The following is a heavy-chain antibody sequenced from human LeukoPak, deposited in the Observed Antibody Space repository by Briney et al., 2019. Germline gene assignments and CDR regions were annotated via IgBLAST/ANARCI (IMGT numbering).Heavy chain of an antibody. CDR3: LIFPGR. J-gene: IGHJ4*02. CDR2: IKSRADGGTT. D-gene: IGHD3-3*01. V-gene: IGHV3-15*05. Sequence: PGGSLRLSCAASGFTVINAWMSWVRQAPGQGLEWVGRIKSRADGGTTGYAAPGEGRFSISRDDSENTLYLQMNSLQIDDTALYYCLIFPGRWGQGTLVTVSS. CDR1: GFTVINAW.